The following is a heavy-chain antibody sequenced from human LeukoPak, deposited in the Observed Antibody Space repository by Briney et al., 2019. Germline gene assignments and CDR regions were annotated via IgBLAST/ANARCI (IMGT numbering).Heavy chain of an antibody. J-gene: IGHJ4*02. V-gene: IGHV1-69*13. CDR2: IIPIFGTA. Sequence: SVKVSCKASGGTFSSYAISWVRQAPGQGLEWMRGIIPIFGTANYAQKFQGRVTITADESTSTAYMELSSLRSEDTAVYYCAAVASGSGWFSHFDYWGQGTLVTVSS. CDR3: AAVASGSGWFSHFDY. D-gene: IGHD6-19*01. CDR1: GGTFSSYA.